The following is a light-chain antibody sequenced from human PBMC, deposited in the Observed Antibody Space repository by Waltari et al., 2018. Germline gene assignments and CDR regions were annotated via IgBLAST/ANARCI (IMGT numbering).Light chain of an antibody. CDR2: WAS. J-gene: IGKJ2*01. CDR1: QSVVFSSNNKNY. Sequence: DIVLTQSPDSLAVSLGERATINCKSSQSVVFSSNNKNYLAWYQQKPGQPPKLLITWASTREAGVPDRFSGSGSETDFTLTISSLQAEDVAVYYCQQCYTFPYTFGQGTKLEFK. CDR3: QQCYTFPYT. V-gene: IGKV4-1*01.